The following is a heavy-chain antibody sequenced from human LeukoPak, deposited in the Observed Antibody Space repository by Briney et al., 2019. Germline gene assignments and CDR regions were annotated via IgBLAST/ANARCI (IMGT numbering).Heavy chain of an antibody. CDR1: GFSFSSYD. CDR2: ISMGGDIE. V-gene: IGHV3-30-3*01. CDR3: ATGYDFGFDP. D-gene: IGHD5-12*01. J-gene: IGHJ5*02. Sequence: TGGSLRLSCAASGFSFSSYDMHWVRQAPGKGLEWVAAISMGGDIEVYRDSVRGRFTISRDNSRSTLYLQMNSLRLEDTAVYYCATGYDFGFDPWGQGTLVTVSS.